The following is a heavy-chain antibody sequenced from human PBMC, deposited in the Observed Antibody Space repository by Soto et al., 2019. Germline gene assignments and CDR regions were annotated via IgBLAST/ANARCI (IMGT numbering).Heavy chain of an antibody. CDR3: ARGTWTYYDY. V-gene: IGHV4-31*03. CDR1: GGSIISGGYY. Sequence: SETLSLTCTVSGGSIISGGYYWSWIRQHPGEGLEWIGYIYDSETTYYSPSLKSRVTISVDTSKNQFSLKLSSVTAADTAVYYCARGTWTYYDYWGQGTLVTVSS. D-gene: IGHD3-22*01. J-gene: IGHJ4*02. CDR2: IYDSETT.